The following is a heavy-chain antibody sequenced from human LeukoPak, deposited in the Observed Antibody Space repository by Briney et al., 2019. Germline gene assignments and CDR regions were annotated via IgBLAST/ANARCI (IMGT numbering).Heavy chain of an antibody. CDR3: ARESRVVPHYFDS. Sequence: SETLSLTCTVSGGSISSGDYYWSWIRQPPGKGLEWIGYIYYSGSTYYNPSLKSRVTISVDTSKNQLSLKLSSVAAADTAVYYCARESRVVPHYFDSWGQGTLVTVSS. CDR1: GGSISSGDYY. CDR2: IYYSGST. D-gene: IGHD3-3*01. V-gene: IGHV4-30-4*02. J-gene: IGHJ4*02.